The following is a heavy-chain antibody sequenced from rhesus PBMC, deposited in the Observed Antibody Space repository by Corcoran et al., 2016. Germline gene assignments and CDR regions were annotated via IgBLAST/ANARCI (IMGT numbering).Heavy chain of an antibody. J-gene: IGHJ4*01. CDR3: ARDWGGYSYSYLDY. V-gene: IGHV4-122*02. D-gene: IGHD5-12*01. Sequence: QVQLQESGPGLVKPSETLSLTCAVSGYSISGYYWSWIRQAPGKGLEWIGYITYSGSPSYNPSLKSRVTISRDTSKNQFSLKLSSVTAADTAVYYCARDWGGYSYSYLDYWGQGVLVTVSS. CDR1: GYSISGYY. CDR2: ITYSGSP.